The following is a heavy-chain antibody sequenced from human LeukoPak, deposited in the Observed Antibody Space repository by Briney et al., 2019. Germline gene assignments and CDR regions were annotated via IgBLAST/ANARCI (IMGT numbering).Heavy chain of an antibody. D-gene: IGHD5-24*01. V-gene: IGHV3-48*01. CDR2: IGTDSGNT. Sequence: GGSLRLSCAASGFTFSDYSMNWVRQAPGKGLEWISYIGTDSGNTNYADSVKGRFTISGDKAKNSLYLQMNSLRVEDTAVYYCARDYKYAFDNWGQGTLVTVSS. J-gene: IGHJ4*02. CDR1: GFTFSDYS. CDR3: ARDYKYAFDN.